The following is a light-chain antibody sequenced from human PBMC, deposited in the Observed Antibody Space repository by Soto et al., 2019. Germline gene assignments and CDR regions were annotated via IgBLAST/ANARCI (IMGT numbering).Light chain of an antibody. J-gene: IGKJ1*01. V-gene: IGKV4-1*01. CDR3: QQYYDVPWT. CDR1: QNVFYSSPNKNH. Sequence: DIVMTQSPDSLAVSLGERATINCKSSQNVFYSSPNKNHLAWYQQKPGQPPNLLISWASTRESGVPDRFSGSGSGKDFTLTISSLQAEDVAVYYCQQYYDVPWTFGQGTKVEIK. CDR2: WAS.